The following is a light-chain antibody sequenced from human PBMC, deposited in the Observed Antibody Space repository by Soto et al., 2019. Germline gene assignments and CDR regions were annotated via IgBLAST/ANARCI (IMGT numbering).Light chain of an antibody. CDR3: AAWDDSMNGDI. CDR1: GFNIGSST. J-gene: IGLJ1*01. CDR2: TNN. Sequence: QSVLTQLPSASGALGQRVTVSCFGSGFNIGSSTVKWYQQLPGTARKLLIYTNNQRTSGVPDRFSGSKSGPSVCLAISGLQSDDKADYYCAAWDDSMNGDIFRTSTKATVL. V-gene: IGLV1-44*01.